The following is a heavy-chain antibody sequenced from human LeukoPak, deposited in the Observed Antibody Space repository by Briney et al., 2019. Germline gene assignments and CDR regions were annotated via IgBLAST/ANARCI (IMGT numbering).Heavy chain of an antibody. Sequence: PGRSLRLSCAASGFTFSSYAMHWVRQAPGKGLEWVAVISYDGSNKYYADSVKGRFTISRDNSKNTLYLQMNSLRAEDTAVYYCAKDSGLSGAPTDYWGQGTLVTVSS. CDR3: AKDSGLSGAPTDY. V-gene: IGHV3-30*07. CDR2: ISYDGSNK. J-gene: IGHJ4*02. D-gene: IGHD3-16*02. CDR1: GFTFSSYA.